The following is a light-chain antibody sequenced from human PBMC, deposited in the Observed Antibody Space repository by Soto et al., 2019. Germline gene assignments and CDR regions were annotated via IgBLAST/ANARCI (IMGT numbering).Light chain of an antibody. Sequence: DIQMTQSPSSLSASVGDSVTIXXRESQSISSYLNWYQQKPGKAPKIXIYAASSLQSGVPSRFSGSGSGTDFTLTISSLQPEDFATYYCQQSYSTPSTFGQGTRLEIK. CDR2: AAS. J-gene: IGKJ5*01. V-gene: IGKV1-39*01. CDR3: QQSYSTPST. CDR1: QSISSY.